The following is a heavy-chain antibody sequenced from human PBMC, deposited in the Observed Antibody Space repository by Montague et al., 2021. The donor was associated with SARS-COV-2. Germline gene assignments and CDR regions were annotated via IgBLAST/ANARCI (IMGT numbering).Heavy chain of an antibody. CDR2: IYYSGST. CDR1: GGSISSYY. Sequence: SETLSLTCTVSGGSISSYYWSWIRQPPGKGLEWIGYIYYSGSTNYNPSLKSRLTISVDTSQSQFSLKLSSVTAADTAVYYCAKPLATGNYYYWGQGTLVTVSS. V-gene: IGHV4-59*08. D-gene: IGHD1-1*01. CDR3: AKPLATGNYYY. J-gene: IGHJ4*02.